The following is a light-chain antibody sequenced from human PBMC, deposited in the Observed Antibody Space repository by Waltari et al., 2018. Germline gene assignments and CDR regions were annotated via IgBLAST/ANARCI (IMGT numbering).Light chain of an antibody. V-gene: IGKV2-28*01. Sequence: DIVVTQSPLSLPVTPGEPASISCRSSQSLLHTNGYNYLDWYLQKPGQSPRLLIYLGSNRAPGVPDRFSGSGSGTDFTLKISRVEAEDVGVYYCTQGLQTPVTFGGGTKVEIK. CDR2: LGS. CDR1: QSLLHTNGYNY. J-gene: IGKJ4*01. CDR3: TQGLQTPVT.